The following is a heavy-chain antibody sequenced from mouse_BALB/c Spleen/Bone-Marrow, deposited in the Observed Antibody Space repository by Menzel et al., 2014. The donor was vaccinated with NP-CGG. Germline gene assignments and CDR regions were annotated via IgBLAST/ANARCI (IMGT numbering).Heavy chain of an antibody. V-gene: IGHV1-77*01. J-gene: IGHJ2*01. D-gene: IGHD1-1*01. CDR1: GYTFTDYV. Sequence: VQLQQSGPELVKPGASVKMSCKASGYTFTDYVISWVKQRTGQGLEWIGEIYPGSGSTYYNEKFKGKATLTADKSSNTAYMRLSSLTSEDSAVYFCDYYGSSYFDYWGQGTTLTVSS. CDR2: IYPGSGST. CDR3: DYYGSSYFDY.